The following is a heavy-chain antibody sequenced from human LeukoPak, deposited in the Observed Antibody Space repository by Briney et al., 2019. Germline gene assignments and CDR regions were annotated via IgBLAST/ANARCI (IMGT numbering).Heavy chain of an antibody. D-gene: IGHD1-26*01. J-gene: IGHJ5*02. CDR1: GGSIRSNY. V-gene: IGHV4-4*09. CDR2: IYSSGST. Sequence: HSETLSLTCTGSGGSIRSNYWSWLPHPPGQQLERIRYIYSSGSTNYNPSLKSRVTMSVDTSKNQFSLKLSSVTAADTAVYYCATLKGWPTYYFDLWGQGTLVTVSS. CDR3: ATLKGWPTYYFDL.